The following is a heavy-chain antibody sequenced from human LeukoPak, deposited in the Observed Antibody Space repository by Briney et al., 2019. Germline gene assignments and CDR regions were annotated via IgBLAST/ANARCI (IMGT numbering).Heavy chain of an antibody. CDR2: IKQDGSEK. J-gene: IGHJ4*02. CDR3: ARLAAPCYFDY. CDR1: GFTFSSYW. V-gene: IGHV3-7*01. Sequence: GGSLRLSSAASGFTFSSYWMSWVRQAPGKGLEWVANIKQDGSEKYYVDSVKGRFTISRDNAKNSLYLQMNSLRAEDTAVYYCARLAAPCYFDYWGQGTLVTVSS. D-gene: IGHD6-13*01.